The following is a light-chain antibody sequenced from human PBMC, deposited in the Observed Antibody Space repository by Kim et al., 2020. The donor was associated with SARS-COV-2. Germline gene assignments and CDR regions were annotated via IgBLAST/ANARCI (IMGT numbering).Light chain of an antibody. CDR2: KAS. V-gene: IGKV1-5*03. CDR1: HSISSW. CDR3: QQYNSYLYS. Sequence: SASVGDRVTITCRASHSISSWLAWYQQKPGKAPKLLIYKASSLESGVPSRFSGSGSGTEFTLTISSLQPDDFATYYCQQYNSYLYSFGQGTKLEIK. J-gene: IGKJ2*03.